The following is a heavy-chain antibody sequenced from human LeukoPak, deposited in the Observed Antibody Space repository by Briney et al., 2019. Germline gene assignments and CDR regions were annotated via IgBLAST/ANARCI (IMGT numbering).Heavy chain of an antibody. V-gene: IGHV3-23*01. Sequence: PGGSLRLSCAASGFTFSNYVMSWVRQAPGKGPEWVSGINGDGGSTFYAESVTGRFTISRDNSKSTLFLQMNTLRAEDTAVYYCVKDGRRSPPCWGQGTLVTVSS. CDR3: VKDGRRSPPC. CDR2: INGDGGST. D-gene: IGHD2-15*01. CDR1: GFTFSNYV. J-gene: IGHJ4*02.